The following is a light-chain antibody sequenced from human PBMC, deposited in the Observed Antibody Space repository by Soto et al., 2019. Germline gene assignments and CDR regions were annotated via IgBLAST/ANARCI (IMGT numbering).Light chain of an antibody. J-gene: IGKJ1*01. CDR3: QQSNDWPLT. CDR1: QSVSSN. CDR2: GAF. Sequence: EILMTQSPVTLSVSPGERATLSCRASQSVSSNLAWYQQKPGQAPSLLIYGAFTRPTGIPARFSGAGSGTEFTLTISSLQSADFALYYCQQSNDWPLTFGQGTKVEI. V-gene: IGKV3-15*01.